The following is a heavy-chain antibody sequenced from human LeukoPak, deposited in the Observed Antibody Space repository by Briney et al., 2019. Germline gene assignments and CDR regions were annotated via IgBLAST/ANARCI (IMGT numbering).Heavy chain of an antibody. V-gene: IGHV3-23*01. CDR2: ISGSGGST. D-gene: IGHD1-26*01. CDR1: GFTFSSYA. J-gene: IGHJ2*01. Sequence: GGSLRLSCAASGFTFSSYAMSWVRQAPGKGLEWVSAISGSGGSTYYADSVKGRFTISRDNSKNTLYLQMNSLRAEDTAVYYCAKIVQVGATCGGYFDLWGRGTLVTVSS. CDR3: AKIVQVGATCGGYFDL.